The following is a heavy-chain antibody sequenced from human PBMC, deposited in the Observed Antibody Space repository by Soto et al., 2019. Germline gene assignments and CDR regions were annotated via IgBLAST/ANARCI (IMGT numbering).Heavy chain of an antibody. CDR1: GFTFYNYA. J-gene: IGHJ5*01. CDR3: AKMARSVVAATQNWFYS. D-gene: IGHD2-15*01. CDR2: ISSSGGAT. V-gene: IGHV3-23*01. Sequence: GGSLRLSCAASGFTFYNYAMSWVRQAPGKGLEWVSAISSSGGATYYADSVKGRFTISRDISKKTLYLQMNSLRAEDTAVYYCAKMARSVVAATQNWFYSWGQGA.